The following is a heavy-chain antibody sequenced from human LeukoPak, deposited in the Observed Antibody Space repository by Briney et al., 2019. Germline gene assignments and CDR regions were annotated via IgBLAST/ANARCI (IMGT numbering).Heavy chain of an antibody. Sequence: SETLSLACTVSGYSISSGYYCGWIRQPPGKGLEWIGSIYHSGSTYYNPSLKSRVTISVDTSKNQFSLKLSSVTAADTAVYYCARDPLLWFGELSWFDPWGQGTLVTVSS. CDR2: IYHSGST. J-gene: IGHJ5*02. V-gene: IGHV4-38-2*02. CDR1: GYSISSGYY. D-gene: IGHD3-10*01. CDR3: ARDPLLWFGELSWFDP.